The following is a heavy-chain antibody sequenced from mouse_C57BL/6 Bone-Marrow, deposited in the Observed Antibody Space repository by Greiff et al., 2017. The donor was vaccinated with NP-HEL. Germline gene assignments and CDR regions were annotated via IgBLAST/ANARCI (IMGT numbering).Heavy chain of an antibody. D-gene: IGHD1-1*01. CDR3: ARCYGSSPYFDY. J-gene: IGHJ2*01. CDR1: GFTFSDYG. V-gene: IGHV5-17*01. CDR2: ISSGSSTI. Sequence: EVMLVESGGGLVKPGGSLKLSCAASGFTFSDYGLHWVRQAPEKGLEWVAYISSGSSTIYYADTVKGRFTISRDNAKNTLFLQMTSLRSEDTAMYYCARCYGSSPYFDYWGQGTTLTVSS.